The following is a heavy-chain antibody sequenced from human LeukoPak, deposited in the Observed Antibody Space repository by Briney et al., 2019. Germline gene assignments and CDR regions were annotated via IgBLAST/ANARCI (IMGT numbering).Heavy chain of an antibody. J-gene: IGHJ4*02. V-gene: IGHV3-23*01. CDR2: ISGSGGST. D-gene: IGHD5-18*01. Sequence: SCKASGGTFSSYAMSWVRQAPGKGLEWVSAISGSGGSTYYADSVKGRFTISRDNSKNTLYLQMNSLRAEDTAVYYCAKDFRRGYSYGYYFDYWGQGTLVTVSS. CDR1: GGTFSSYA. CDR3: AKDFRRGYSYGYYFDY.